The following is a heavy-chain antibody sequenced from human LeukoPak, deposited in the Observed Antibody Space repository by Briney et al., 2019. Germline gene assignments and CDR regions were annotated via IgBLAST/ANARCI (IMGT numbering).Heavy chain of an antibody. CDR1: GFTFSSYS. CDR2: ISSSSSYI. D-gene: IGHD6-6*01. Sequence: PGGSLRLSCAASGFTFSSYSMNWVRQAPGKGLEWVSSISSSSSYIYYADSVKGRFTISRDNAKTSLYLQMNSLRAEDTAVYYCARKGTASYSSSCLRCDYFDYWGQGTLVTVSS. V-gene: IGHV3-21*01. J-gene: IGHJ4*02. CDR3: ARKGTASYSSSCLRCDYFDY.